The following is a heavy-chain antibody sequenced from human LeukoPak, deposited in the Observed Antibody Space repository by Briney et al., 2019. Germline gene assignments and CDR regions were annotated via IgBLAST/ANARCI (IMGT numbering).Heavy chain of an antibody. CDR1: GSSLSTSGMR. V-gene: IGHV2-70*04. J-gene: IGHJ4*02. CDR3: ARMASQGYFDY. Sequence: SGPTLVNPTQTLTLTCIFSGSSLSTSGMRASWIRQPPGKALEWLARIDWDEDKFYSTSLKTRLTISKDTSKNQVVLTMTNMDPVDTATYYCARMASQGYFDYWGQGTLVTVSS. CDR2: IDWDEDK.